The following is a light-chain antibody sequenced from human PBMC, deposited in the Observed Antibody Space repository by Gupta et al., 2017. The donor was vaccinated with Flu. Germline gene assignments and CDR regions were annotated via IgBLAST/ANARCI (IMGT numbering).Light chain of an antibody. J-gene: IGKJ1*01. CDR3: QQYDNWPPDT. Sequence: EIVMTQSPATLSVSPGERATVSCRASESVSINLAWYQHKPGQAPRLLIYGASTRVTGIPARFSGSGSGTEFTLTISSRQSEDFAVYYCQQYDNWPPDTFGQGTKVEV. CDR2: GAS. V-gene: IGKV3-15*01. CDR1: ESVSIN.